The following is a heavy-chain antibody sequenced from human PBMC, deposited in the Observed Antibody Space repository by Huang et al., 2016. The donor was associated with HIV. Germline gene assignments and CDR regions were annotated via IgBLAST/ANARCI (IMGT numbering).Heavy chain of an antibody. Sequence: QVQLVQSEAEVKKPGSSVKVSCKASGGTFSTFGLSWGRQASGRGLEWMAGIIPIFNTTAAAQNFQGRVTLTADESTTTASMELNSLTFEDTAVYYCARPSDAAMIRDYYYPMDVWGQGTTVTVS. D-gene: IGHD5-18*01. V-gene: IGHV1-69*01. J-gene: IGHJ6*02. CDR3: ARPSDAAMIRDYYYPMDV. CDR2: IIPIFNTT. CDR1: GGTFSTFG.